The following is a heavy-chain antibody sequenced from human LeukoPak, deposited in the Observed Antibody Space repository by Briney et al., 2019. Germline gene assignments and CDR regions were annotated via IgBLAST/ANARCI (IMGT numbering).Heavy chain of an antibody. CDR1: GFTFSSYS. CDR3: ARWNFLNSPALVY. V-gene: IGHV3-21*01. CDR2: ISSSSSYI. D-gene: IGHD2/OR15-2a*01. Sequence: GGSLRLSCAASGFTFSSYSMNWVRQAPGKGLEWVSSISSSSSYIYYADSVKGRFTISRDNAKNSLYLQMNSLRAEDTAVYYCARWNFLNSPALVYWGQGTLVTVSS. J-gene: IGHJ4*02.